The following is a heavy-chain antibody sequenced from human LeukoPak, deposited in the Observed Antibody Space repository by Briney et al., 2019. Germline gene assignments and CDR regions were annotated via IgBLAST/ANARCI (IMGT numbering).Heavy chain of an antibody. V-gene: IGHV4-39*07. CDR2: IYYSGST. J-gene: IGHJ4*02. Sequence: SETLSLTCTVSGGSIGSSSYYWGWIRQPPGKGLEWIGGIYYSGSTYYNPSLKSRVTISVDTSKNQFSLRLSSVTAADTAVYYCARTNGVYFDYWGQGTLVSVSS. CDR3: ARTNGVYFDY. D-gene: IGHD2-8*01. CDR1: GGSIGSSSYY.